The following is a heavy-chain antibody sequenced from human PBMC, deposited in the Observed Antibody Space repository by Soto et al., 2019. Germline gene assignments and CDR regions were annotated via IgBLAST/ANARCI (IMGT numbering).Heavy chain of an antibody. J-gene: IGHJ6*02. Sequence: GGSLRLSCAASGFTFSSYAMSWVRQAPGKGLEWVSAISGSGGSTYHADSVKGRFTISRDNSKNTLYLQMNSLRAEGTAVYYCANPQPRHYYGMDVWGQGTTVTV. V-gene: IGHV3-23*01. CDR1: GFTFSSYA. CDR2: ISGSGGST. CDR3: ANPQPRHYYGMDV.